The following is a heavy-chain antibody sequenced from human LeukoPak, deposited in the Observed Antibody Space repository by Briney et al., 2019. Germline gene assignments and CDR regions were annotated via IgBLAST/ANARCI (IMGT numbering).Heavy chain of an antibody. Sequence: PGGSLRLSCAASGFTFSSYGMNWIRQPPGKGLEWIGEINHSGSTNYNPSLKSRVTISVDTSKNQFSLKLSSVTAADTAVYYCARRAVTIDYWGQGTLVTVSS. CDR3: ARRAVTIDY. CDR2: INHSGST. V-gene: IGHV4-34*01. J-gene: IGHJ4*02. CDR1: GFTFSSYG. D-gene: IGHD4-17*01.